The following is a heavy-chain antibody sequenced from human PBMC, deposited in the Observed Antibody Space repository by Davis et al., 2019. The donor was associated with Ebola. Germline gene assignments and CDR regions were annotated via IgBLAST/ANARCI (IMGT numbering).Heavy chain of an antibody. Sequence: PGGSLRLSCAASGFTFSSYAMSWVRQAPGKGLEWISHITSSNTTIYYADSVKGRFTISRDNAKNSLYLRMNSLRDEDTAVYYCARAGDYARNDIWGQGTMVTVSS. CDR3: ARAGDYARNDI. D-gene: IGHD4-17*01. CDR2: ITSSNTTI. J-gene: IGHJ3*02. CDR1: GFTFSSYA. V-gene: IGHV3-48*02.